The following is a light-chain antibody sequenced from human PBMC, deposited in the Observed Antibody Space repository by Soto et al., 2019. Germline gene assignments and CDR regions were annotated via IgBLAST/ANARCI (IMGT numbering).Light chain of an antibody. CDR2: GAF. Sequence: EIVLTQSPDTLSLSPGERATLSCRASQSISSSYLAWYQQKPGQAPRLLIYGAFTRATGIPDRFSGSGSGTDFTLTISRLEPEDVALYFCQQYAYLVTFGGGTKVEIK. V-gene: IGKV3-20*01. CDR3: QQYAYLVT. CDR1: QSISSSY. J-gene: IGKJ4*01.